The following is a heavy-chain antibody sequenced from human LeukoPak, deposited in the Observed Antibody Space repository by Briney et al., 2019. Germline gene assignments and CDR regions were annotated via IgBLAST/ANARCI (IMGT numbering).Heavy chain of an antibody. J-gene: IGHJ6*02. CDR2: ISAYNGNT. CDR3: ARVNVEYSSEYGMDV. Sequence: ASVKVSCKASVYTFTSYGISWVRQAPGQGLEWRGWISAYNGNTNYAQKLQGRVTMTTDTSTSTAYMELRRLRSDDTAVYYCARVNVEYSSEYGMDVWGQGTTVTVSS. V-gene: IGHV1-18*01. CDR1: VYTFTSYG. D-gene: IGHD6-19*01.